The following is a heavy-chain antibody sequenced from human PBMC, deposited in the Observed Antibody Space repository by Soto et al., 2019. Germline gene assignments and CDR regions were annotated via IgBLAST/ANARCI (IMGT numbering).Heavy chain of an antibody. V-gene: IGHV4-59*01. CDR2: TYHRGST. Sequence: SETLSLTCSVSGVSISSYFWSWIRQAPGGGLEWIGYTYHRGSTNYSPSLKSRVAISLDTSENQFSLKVNSVTAADTAVYYWARIGGSHGTLDYWGQGTPVTVSS. CDR3: ARIGGSHGTLDY. D-gene: IGHD6-25*01. CDR1: GVSISSYF. J-gene: IGHJ4*02.